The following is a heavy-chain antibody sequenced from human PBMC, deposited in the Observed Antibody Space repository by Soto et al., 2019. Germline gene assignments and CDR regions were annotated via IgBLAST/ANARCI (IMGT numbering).Heavy chain of an antibody. Sequence: QVQLVQSGAYMKNPWSSVKVSCKASGGTFNTYAMNWVRQAPGQGPEWMGDISPMFGAANYAPKFQGTVTITTDESTGTSYMQLSSLTSEDTALYFCAREVQVHTPAFVYWGQGTLVTVSS. V-gene: IGHV1-69*19. D-gene: IGHD3-10*01. J-gene: IGHJ4*02. CDR1: GGTFNTYA. CDR2: ISPMFGAA. CDR3: AREVQVHTPAFVY.